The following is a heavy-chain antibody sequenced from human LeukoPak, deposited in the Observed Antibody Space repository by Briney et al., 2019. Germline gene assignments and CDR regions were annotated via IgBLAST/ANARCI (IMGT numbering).Heavy chain of an antibody. CDR1: GFTFSSYA. D-gene: IGHD6-19*01. V-gene: IGHV3-23*01. CDR3: ARPKDSSGWPNNWFDP. Sequence: PGGSLRLSCAASGFTFSSYAMSWVRQAPGKGLEWVSAISGSGGSTYYADSVKGRFTISRDNSKNTLYLQMNSLRAEDTAVYYCARPKDSSGWPNNWFDPWGQGTLVTVSS. CDR2: ISGSGGST. J-gene: IGHJ5*02.